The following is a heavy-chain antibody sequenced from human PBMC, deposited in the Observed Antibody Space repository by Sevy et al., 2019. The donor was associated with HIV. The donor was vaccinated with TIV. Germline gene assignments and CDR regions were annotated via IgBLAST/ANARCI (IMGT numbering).Heavy chain of an antibody. CDR2: ISAYNGNT. Sequence: ASVKVSCKASCYTFTSYGISWVRQAPGQGLEWMGWISAYNGNTNYAQKLQGRVTMTTDTSTSTAYMELRSLRSDDTAVYYCARDHGPPCSSTSCYKPPMDVWGKGTTVTVSS. J-gene: IGHJ6*03. V-gene: IGHV1-18*04. CDR1: CYTFTSYG. D-gene: IGHD2-2*02. CDR3: ARDHGPPCSSTSCYKPPMDV.